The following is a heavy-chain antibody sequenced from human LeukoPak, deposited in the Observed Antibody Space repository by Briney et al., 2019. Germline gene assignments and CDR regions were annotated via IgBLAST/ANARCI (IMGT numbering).Heavy chain of an antibody. CDR1: GVTFSSHW. CDR2: IKHDGSEK. D-gene: IGHD1-7*01. Sequence: PGGSLRLSCAASGVTFSSHWMSWVRQAPGKGLEWVASIKHDGSEKYYVGSVKGRFTISRDNAKNSLYLQMNSLRAEDTAVYYCAVYNWNSKRDLDYWGQGTLVTVSS. J-gene: IGHJ4*02. CDR3: AVYNWNSKRDLDY. V-gene: IGHV3-7*05.